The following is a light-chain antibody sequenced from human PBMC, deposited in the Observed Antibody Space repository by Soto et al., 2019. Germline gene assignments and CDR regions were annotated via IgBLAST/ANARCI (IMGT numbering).Light chain of an antibody. V-gene: IGLV2-14*01. CDR3: SSYTSSSTLVV. J-gene: IGLJ2*01. Sequence: QSALTQPASVSVAPGQSITISCTGTSSDVGGYNYVSWYQQHPGKAPKLMIYDVSNRPSGVSNRFSGSKSGNTASLTLSGLQAEDEADYYCSSYTSSSTLVVFGGGTKLTVL. CDR1: SSDVGGYNY. CDR2: DVS.